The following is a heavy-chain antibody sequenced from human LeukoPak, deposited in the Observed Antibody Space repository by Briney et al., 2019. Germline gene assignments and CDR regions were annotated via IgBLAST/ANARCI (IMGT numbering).Heavy chain of an antibody. CDR1: GFTFSSYS. CDR3: ARGPHDQPGDY. V-gene: IGHV3-48*04. Sequence: GGSLRLSCAASGFTFSSYSMNWVRQAPGKGLEWVSYISSSSSTIYYADSVKGRFTISRDNAKNSLYLQMNSLRAEDTAVYYCARGPHDQPGDYWGQGTLVTVSS. D-gene: IGHD1-14*01. J-gene: IGHJ4*02. CDR2: ISSSSSTI.